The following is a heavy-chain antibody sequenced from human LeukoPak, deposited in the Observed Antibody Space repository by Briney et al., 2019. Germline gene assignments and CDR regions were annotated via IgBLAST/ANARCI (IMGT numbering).Heavy chain of an antibody. CDR1: GGSFSGYY. Sequence: SETLSLTCAVYGGSFSGYYWSWIRQPPGKGLEWIGAINHSGSTNYNPSLKSRVTISVDTSKNQFSLKLSSVTAADTAVYYCARPYYYDSSGPLSYWGQGTLVTVSS. D-gene: IGHD3-22*01. J-gene: IGHJ4*02. V-gene: IGHV4-34*01. CDR3: ARPYYYDSSGPLSY. CDR2: INHSGST.